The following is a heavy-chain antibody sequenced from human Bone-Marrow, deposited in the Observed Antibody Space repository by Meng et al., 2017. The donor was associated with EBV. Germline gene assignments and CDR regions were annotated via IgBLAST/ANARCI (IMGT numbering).Heavy chain of an antibody. V-gene: IGHV7-4-1*02. Sequence: HVQLVQSRSELKKPGESLKSACKASGYTFTSYAMNWVRQAPGQGLEWLGWINTHTGNPTYSQGFTGRIGFSLDTSFSTAYLQIRSLNAEDTAVYYCARDGMYADSSGLDAFDIWGQGTMVTVSS. CDR1: GYTFTSYA. CDR2: INTHTGNP. J-gene: IGHJ3*02. D-gene: IGHD3-22*01. CDR3: ARDGMYADSSGLDAFDI.